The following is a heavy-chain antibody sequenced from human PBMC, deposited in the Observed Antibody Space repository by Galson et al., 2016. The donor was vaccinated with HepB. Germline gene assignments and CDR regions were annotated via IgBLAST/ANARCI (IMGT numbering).Heavy chain of an antibody. J-gene: IGHJ4*02. CDR2: ISWNSGSI. Sequence: SLRLSCAASGFTFDDYAMHWVRHAPGKGLEWVSGISWNSGSIGYADSVKGRFTISRDNAKNSLCLQMNSLRAEDTALYYCAKAYRALYSSSWSVDYWGQGTLVTVSS. D-gene: IGHD6-13*01. CDR1: GFTFDDYA. CDR3: AKAYRALYSSSWSVDY. V-gene: IGHV3-9*01.